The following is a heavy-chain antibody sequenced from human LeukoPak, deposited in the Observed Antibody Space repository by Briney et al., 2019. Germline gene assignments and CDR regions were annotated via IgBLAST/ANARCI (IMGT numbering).Heavy chain of an antibody. Sequence: SETLSLTCAVSGYSISSGYYWGWIRPPPGRGMEWIGRIYYSGSTYYNPSLRSRVTISMDTSKNQFSLRLNSVTAADTALYYCARRIVVVPAAIRNGDAFDIWGQGTMVTVSS. CDR1: GYSISSGYY. J-gene: IGHJ3*02. V-gene: IGHV4-38-2*01. CDR3: ARRIVVVPAAIRNGDAFDI. CDR2: IYYSGST. D-gene: IGHD2-2*01.